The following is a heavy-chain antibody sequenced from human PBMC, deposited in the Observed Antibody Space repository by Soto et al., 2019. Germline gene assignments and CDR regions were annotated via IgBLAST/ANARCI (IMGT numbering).Heavy chain of an antibody. CDR3: ARSPNKDFWSGPPHDTKRPKTWDYYYYGMDV. Sequence: SVKVSCKASGSTFGSYAFSWVRQAPGQGLEWMGGIIPIFGTANYAQKFQGRVTITADESTSTAYMELSSLRSEDTAVYYCARSPNKDFWSGPPHDTKRPKTWDYYYYGMDVWGQGTTVTVSS. CDR2: IIPIFGTA. V-gene: IGHV1-69*13. CDR1: GSTFGSYA. J-gene: IGHJ6*02. D-gene: IGHD3-3*01.